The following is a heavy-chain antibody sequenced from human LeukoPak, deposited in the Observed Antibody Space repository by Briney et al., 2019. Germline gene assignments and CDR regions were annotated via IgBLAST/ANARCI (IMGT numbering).Heavy chain of an antibody. CDR1: GFTFSSYW. J-gene: IGHJ4*02. V-gene: IGHV3-7*01. Sequence: GGSLRLSCAASGFTFSSYWMSWVRQAPGKGLEGVANIKQDGSEKYYVDSVKGRFTISRGNAKNSLYLQMNSLRAEDTAVYYCARFFVVGARYFDYWGQGTLVTVSS. D-gene: IGHD1-26*01. CDR3: ARFFVVGARYFDY. CDR2: IKQDGSEK.